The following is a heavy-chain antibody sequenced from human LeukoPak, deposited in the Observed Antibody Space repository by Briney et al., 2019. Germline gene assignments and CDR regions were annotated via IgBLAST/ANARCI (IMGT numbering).Heavy chain of an antibody. Sequence: PSETLSLTCSVSGGSISSSSYYWGWIRQPPGKGLEWIGSIYYSGSTYYDPSLKSRVTISVDTSKNQFSLKLSSVTAADTAVYYCARHSGPTPKSFDPWGRGTLVTVSS. CDR3: ARHSGPTPKSFDP. CDR2: IYYSGST. J-gene: IGHJ5*02. V-gene: IGHV4-39*01. CDR1: GGSISSSSYY. D-gene: IGHD3-10*01.